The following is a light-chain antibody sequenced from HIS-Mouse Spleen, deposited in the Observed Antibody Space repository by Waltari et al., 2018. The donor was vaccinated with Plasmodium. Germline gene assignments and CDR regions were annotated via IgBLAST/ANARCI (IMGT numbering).Light chain of an antibody. CDR3: YSTDSSGNQRV. CDR2: EDS. CDR1: ALPNNN. Sequence: SYALTPPPSVSVPPGQTARITCPGDALPNNNAFWYQQKSGQPTLLVIYEDSKRPAGTPGLFSGSSSGTIATLTISGAQVEDEADYYCYSTDSSGNQRVFGGGTKLTVL. V-gene: IGLV3-10*01. J-gene: IGLJ3*02.